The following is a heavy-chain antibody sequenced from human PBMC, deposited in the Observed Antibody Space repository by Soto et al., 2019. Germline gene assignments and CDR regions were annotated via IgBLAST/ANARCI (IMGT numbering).Heavy chain of an antibody. Sequence: QVQLVQSGAEVRKPGSSLRVSCKSSGATFSTTDISWVRQAPGQGLEGMGGIIPLFGTPKYARKFQVRVSLTAYEATNPVYMELNSLRPDYASVYYCARASPGICGGDLWYRLDSSFDSWGKGSLVIVSS. CDR3: ARASPGICGGDLWYRLDSSFDS. V-gene: IGHV1-69*01. CDR1: GATFSTTD. J-gene: IGHJ5*01. D-gene: IGHD2-21*02. CDR2: IIPLFGTP.